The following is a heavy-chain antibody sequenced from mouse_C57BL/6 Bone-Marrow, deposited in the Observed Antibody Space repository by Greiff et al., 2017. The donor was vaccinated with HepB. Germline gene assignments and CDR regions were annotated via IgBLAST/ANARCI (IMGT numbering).Heavy chain of an antibody. CDR3: ARLGAWFAY. V-gene: IGHV5-4*03. Sequence: EVNLVESGGGLVKPGGSLKLSCAASGFTFSSYAMSWVRQTPEKRLEWVATISDGGSYTYYPDNVKGRFTISRDNAKNNLYLQMSHLKSEDTAMYYCARLGAWFAYWGQGTLVTVSA. CDR2: ISDGGSYT. J-gene: IGHJ3*01. CDR1: GFTFSSYA. D-gene: IGHD4-1*01.